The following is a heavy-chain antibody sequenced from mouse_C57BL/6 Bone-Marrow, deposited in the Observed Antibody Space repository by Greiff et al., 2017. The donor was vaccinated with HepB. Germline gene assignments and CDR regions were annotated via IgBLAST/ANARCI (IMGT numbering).Heavy chain of an antibody. CDR2: IRLKSDNYAT. Sequence: DVKLQESGGGLVQPGGSMKLSCVASGFTFSNYWMNWVRQSPEKGLEWVAQIRLKSDNYATHYAESVKGKFTISRDDSKGSVYLQMYNLRAEDTGIDSCAYEVSYYYAMDYWGQGTSVTVSS. D-gene: IGHD2-12*01. V-gene: IGHV6-3*01. CDR1: GFTFSNYW. CDR3: AYEVSYYYAMDY. J-gene: IGHJ4*01.